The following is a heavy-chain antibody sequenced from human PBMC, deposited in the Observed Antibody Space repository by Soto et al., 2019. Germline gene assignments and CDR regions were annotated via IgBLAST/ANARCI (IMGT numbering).Heavy chain of an antibody. CDR1: GFTFSSYA. D-gene: IGHD3-3*01. Sequence: EVQLLESGGGLVQPGGSLRLSCAASGFTFSSYAMSWVRQAPGKGLEWVSAISASGGSTYYADSVKGRFTISRDHSKNTLYLQMNSLRADDTAVYYCAKHDNYDFWSDSSHNGFDPWGQGTLVTVSS. CDR3: AKHDNYDFWSDSSHNGFDP. CDR2: ISASGGST. V-gene: IGHV3-23*01. J-gene: IGHJ5*02.